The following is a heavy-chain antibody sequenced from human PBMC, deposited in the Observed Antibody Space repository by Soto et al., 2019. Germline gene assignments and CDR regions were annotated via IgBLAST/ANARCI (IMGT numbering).Heavy chain of an antibody. V-gene: IGHV4-38-2*02. J-gene: IGHJ4*02. CDR2: IYHTGHT. D-gene: IGHD3-16*01. Sequence: SETLSLTCIVSNFSISRGYYWGWIRQSPGKGLEWIATIYHTGHTYYNPSLKSRVTISVDTSENHFSLKLSSVTAADTAFYYFARVMGEFSLLGSLDFDFWGQGTLVPVSS. CDR1: NFSISRGYY. CDR3: ARVMGEFSLLGSLDFDF.